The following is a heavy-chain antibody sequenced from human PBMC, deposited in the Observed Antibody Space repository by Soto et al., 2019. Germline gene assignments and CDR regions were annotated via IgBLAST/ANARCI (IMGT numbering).Heavy chain of an antibody. CDR3: ARLAYYSDSSRYSLVGWFDP. V-gene: IGHV5-51*01. CDR2: IYPGDSDT. J-gene: IGHJ5*02. Sequence: PGESLKISCKGSGYSFTSYWIGWVRQMPGKSLEWMGIIYPGDSDTRYSPSFQGQVTISADKSISTPYLQWSSLKASDTAMYYCARLAYYSDSSRYSLVGWFDPWGQGTLVTVSS. CDR1: GYSFTSYW. D-gene: IGHD3-22*01.